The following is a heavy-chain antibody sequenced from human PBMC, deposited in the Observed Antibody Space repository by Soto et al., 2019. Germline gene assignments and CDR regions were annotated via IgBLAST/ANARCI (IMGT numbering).Heavy chain of an antibody. CDR3: ARKAAAGTAGDAFDI. V-gene: IGHV1-8*01. CDR2: MNPNSGNT. D-gene: IGHD6-13*01. J-gene: IGHJ3*02. CDR1: GYTFSTYD. Sequence: ASVKVSCKASGYTFSTYDINWVRQATGQGLEWMGWMNPNSGNTGYAQKFQGRVTMTMDTSISTAYMALSSLRSEDTAVYFCARKAAAGTAGDAFDILGQGTMVT.